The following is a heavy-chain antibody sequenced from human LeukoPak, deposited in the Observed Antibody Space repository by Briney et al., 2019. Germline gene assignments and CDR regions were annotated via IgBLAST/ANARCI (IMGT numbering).Heavy chain of an antibody. CDR2: IYYSGST. CDR1: GGSLSSGDYY. J-gene: IGHJ4*02. Sequence: SETLSLTCTVSGGSLSSGDYYWSWVRQPPGRGLEWLGYIYYSGSTYYKPSLKSRVTISVDTSKIQFSLKLSSVTAADTAVYYCARDGAAATGDYWGQGTLVTVSS. D-gene: IGHD2-15*01. V-gene: IGHV4-61*08. CDR3: ARDGAAATGDY.